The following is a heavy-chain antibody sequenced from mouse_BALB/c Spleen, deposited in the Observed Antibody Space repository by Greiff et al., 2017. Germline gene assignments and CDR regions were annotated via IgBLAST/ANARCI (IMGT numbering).Heavy chain of an antibody. V-gene: IGHV5-12-1*01. J-gene: IGHJ3*01. CDR2: ISSGGGST. CDR1: GFAFSSYD. CDR3: ARQNLTGTRFAY. Sequence: EVQGVESGGGLVKPGGSLKLSCAASGFAFSSYDMSWVRQTPEKRLEWVAYISSGGGSTYYPDTVKGRFTISRDNAKNTLYLQMSSLKSEDTAMYYCARQNLTGTRFAYWGEGTLVTVSA. D-gene: IGHD4-1*01.